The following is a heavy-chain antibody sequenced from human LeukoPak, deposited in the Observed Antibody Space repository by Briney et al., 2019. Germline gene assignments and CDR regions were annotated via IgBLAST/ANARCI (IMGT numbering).Heavy chain of an antibody. J-gene: IGHJ4*02. CDR1: GGSISSSSYY. Sequence: SETLSLTCTVSGGSISSSSYYWSWIRQPPGKGLEWIGSIYHSGSTYYNPSLKSRVTISVDTSKNQFSLKLSSVTAADTAVYYCAGINWNYVGYWGQGTLVTVSS. CDR3: AGINWNYVGY. D-gene: IGHD1-1*01. CDR2: IYHSGST. V-gene: IGHV4-39*07.